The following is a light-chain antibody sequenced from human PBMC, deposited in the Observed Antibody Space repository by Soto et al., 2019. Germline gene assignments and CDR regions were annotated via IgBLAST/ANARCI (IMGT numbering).Light chain of an antibody. CDR2: AAS. CDR3: QQYDRSPQT. J-gene: IGKJ2*01. CDR1: QSVSSSY. V-gene: IGKV3-20*01. Sequence: EIVLTQSPGTLSLSPGERATLSCGASQSVSSSYLAWYQQKPGQAPRLLIYAASSRATGIPDRFSGSGSGTDFTLTISRLEPEDLAVYYCQQYDRSPQTFGQGTRLEIK.